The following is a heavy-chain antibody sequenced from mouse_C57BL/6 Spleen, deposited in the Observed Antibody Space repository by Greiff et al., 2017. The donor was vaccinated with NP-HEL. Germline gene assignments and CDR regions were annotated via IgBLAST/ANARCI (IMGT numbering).Heavy chain of an antibody. CDR3: ARTTVVAPMDY. CDR2: IDPSDSYT. V-gene: IGHV1-59*01. D-gene: IGHD1-1*01. CDR1: GYTFTSYW. Sequence: QVQLQQPGAELVRPGTSVKLSCKASGYTFTSYWMHWVKQRPGQGLEWIGVIDPSDSYTNYNQKFKGKATLTVDTSSSTAYMQLSSLTSEDSAVYYCARTTVVAPMDYWGQGTSVTVSS. J-gene: IGHJ4*01.